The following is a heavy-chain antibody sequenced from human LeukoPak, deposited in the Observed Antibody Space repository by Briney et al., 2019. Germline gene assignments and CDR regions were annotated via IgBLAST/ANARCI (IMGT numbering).Heavy chain of an antibody. CDR1: VFSLSTSGVG. J-gene: IGHJ4*02. Sequence: SRRAPVDPTQTLTLTCTFSVFSLSTSGVGVSWRRQPPRLALELLAHIHWNDDKRYSPSLKSRLTITKDTSKNQVVLTMTNMDPVDTATYYCAHSRVVRGVQGSNYFDYWGQGTLVTVSS. CDR2: IHWNDDK. CDR3: AHSRVVRGVQGSNYFDY. V-gene: IGHV2-5*01. D-gene: IGHD3-10*01.